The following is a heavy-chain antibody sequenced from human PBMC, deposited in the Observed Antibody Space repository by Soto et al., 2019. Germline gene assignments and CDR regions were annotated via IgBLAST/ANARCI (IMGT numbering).Heavy chain of an antibody. V-gene: IGHV4-34*01. CDR1: GGSFSGYY. J-gene: IGHJ3*02. CDR3: ARLYSSSLHDAFDI. D-gene: IGHD6-6*01. CDR2: ISHSGST. Sequence: PSETLSLTCAVYGGSFSGYYWGWVRQPPGQGLEWIGEISHSGSTSYNPSLKSRVTISIDTSKNQFSLKLSSVTAADTAVYYCARLYSSSLHDAFDIWGQGTMVTVSS.